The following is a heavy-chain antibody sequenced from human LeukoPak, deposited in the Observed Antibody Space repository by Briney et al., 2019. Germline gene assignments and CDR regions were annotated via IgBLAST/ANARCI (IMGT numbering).Heavy chain of an antibody. J-gene: IGHJ4*02. CDR2: ISGSGGST. V-gene: IGHV3-23*01. D-gene: IGHD3-22*01. CDR1: GFTFSSYA. Sequence: PGGSLRLSCAASGFTFSSYAMSWVRQAPGKGLEWVSAISGSGGSTYYADSVKGRFTISRDNSKNTLYLQMNSLRAEDTAVYYCAKTGFYYYDSSGYSPFDYWGQGTLVTVSS. CDR3: AKTGFYYYDSSGYSPFDY.